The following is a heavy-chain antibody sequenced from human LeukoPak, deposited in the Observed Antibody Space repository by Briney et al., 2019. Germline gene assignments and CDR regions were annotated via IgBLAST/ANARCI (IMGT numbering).Heavy chain of an antibody. CDR2: INHSGST. CDR1: GGSFSGYY. J-gene: IGHJ4*02. CDR3: ARQRWGEAGYSDY. D-gene: IGHD3-16*01. V-gene: IGHV4-34*01. Sequence: PSETLSLTCAVYGGSFSGYYWSWIRQPPGKGLEWIGEINHSGSTNYNPSLKSRVTISVDTSKNQFSLKLSSVTAADTAVYYCARQRWGEAGYSDYWGQGTLVTVSS.